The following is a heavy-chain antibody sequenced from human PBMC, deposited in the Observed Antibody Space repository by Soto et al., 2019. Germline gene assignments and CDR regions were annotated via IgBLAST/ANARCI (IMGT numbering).Heavy chain of an antibody. CDR2: VDGGNGNT. CDR3: ARDSGRVGTSGDLDY. Sequence: QVQLVQSGAEVKEPGASVKVSCKSSGYSFTTHIMHWVRQAPGQSLEWMGWVDGGNGNTKYSQKFQGRVTITRDTSATTVYMELSRLTSEDKAVYYCARDSGRVGTSGDLDYWGQGTLVTVS. J-gene: IGHJ4*02. CDR1: GYSFTTHI. V-gene: IGHV1-3*01. D-gene: IGHD1-26*01.